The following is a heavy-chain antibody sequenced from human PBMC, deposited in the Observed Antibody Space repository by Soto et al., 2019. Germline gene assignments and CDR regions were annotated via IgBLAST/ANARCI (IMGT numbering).Heavy chain of an antibody. D-gene: IGHD5-18*01. J-gene: IGHJ4*02. CDR1: SGSINNTDYY. V-gene: IGHV4-39*07. CDR2: IYDRGSP. CDR3: ARDHPHSYGVYYFDY. Sequence: PSETLSLTCSVSSGSINNTDYYWGWIRQPPGKGLEWIGSIYDRGSPHYNPSLKSRVTISADKSKNQVSLKLNSVTAADTALYYCARDHPHSYGVYYFDYWGQGTPVTVSS.